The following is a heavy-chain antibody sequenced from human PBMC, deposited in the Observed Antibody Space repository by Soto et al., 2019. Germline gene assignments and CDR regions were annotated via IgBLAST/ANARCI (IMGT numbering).Heavy chain of an antibody. CDR1: GYTFATST. V-gene: IGHV1-18*01. D-gene: IGHD4-17*01. Sequence: QLQLVQSGPEAKKPGASVKVSCKASGYTFATSTISWLRQAPGQGPEWMGWIKAYSGNTNYAQKLQGRLIMTTGTSTSTAYMELRSLTTDDTAIYYCAIADYGDDDYWGQGTLVTVSS. J-gene: IGHJ4*02. CDR3: AIADYGDDDY. CDR2: IKAYSGNT.